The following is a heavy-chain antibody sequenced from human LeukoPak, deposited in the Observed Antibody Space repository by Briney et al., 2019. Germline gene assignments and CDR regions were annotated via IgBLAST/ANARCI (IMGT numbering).Heavy chain of an antibody. CDR3: ARTVAGLPVRDYYYGMDV. V-gene: IGHV2-70*11. J-gene: IGHJ6*02. CDR2: IDWDDDK. Sequence: TLSLTCTVSGGSVSTYYWSWIRQPPGKALEWLARIDWDDDKYYSTSLKTRLTISKDTSKNQVVLTMTNMDPVDTATYYCARTVAGLPVRDYYYGMDVWGQGTTVTVSS. D-gene: IGHD6-19*01. CDR1: GGSVSTYYW.